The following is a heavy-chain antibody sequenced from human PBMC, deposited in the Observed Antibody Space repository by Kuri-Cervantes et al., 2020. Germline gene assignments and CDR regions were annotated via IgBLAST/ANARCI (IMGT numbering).Heavy chain of an antibody. J-gene: IGHJ3*02. Sequence: GGSLRLSCADSGFIVSNNYMSWVRQAPGKGLEWVSITHSGGSTYYADSVKGRFTISRDNSKNTLSLQMNSLRGEDTAVYYCARYNTDRSVAFDIWGQGTMVTVSS. D-gene: IGHD3-10*01. CDR3: ARYNTDRSVAFDI. V-gene: IGHV3-53*01. CDR1: GFIVSNNY. CDR2: THSGGST.